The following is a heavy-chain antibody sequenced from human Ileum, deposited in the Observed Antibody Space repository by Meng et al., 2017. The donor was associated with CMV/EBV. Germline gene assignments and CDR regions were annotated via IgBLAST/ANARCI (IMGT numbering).Heavy chain of an antibody. Sequence: VELQESGPGLVKPSETLSLTCTVSGGSMSSYYWSWTRQPAGKGLEWIGRIYTSGSSNYNSSLKSRVTMSVDTSKNQFSMKLNSVTAADTAVYYCAREGPTDWGRALDYWGQGTLVTVSS. J-gene: IGHJ4*02. CDR1: GGSMSSYY. CDR3: AREGPTDWGRALDY. D-gene: IGHD7-27*01. V-gene: IGHV4-4*07. CDR2: IYTSGSS.